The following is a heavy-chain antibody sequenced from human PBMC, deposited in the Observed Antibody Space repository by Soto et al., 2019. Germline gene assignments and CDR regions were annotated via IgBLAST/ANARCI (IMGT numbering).Heavy chain of an antibody. CDR3: ARDFGDSKGSYYYYGMDV. V-gene: IGHV3-21*01. CDR1: GFTFTTYA. Sequence: EVQLVESGGGLVQPGGSLRLACAASGFTFTTYAMNWVRQAPGKGLEWVSCISSSSTYIYYADSVKGRFTISRDNAKNLLFLQMHSRTAEDTAVYYCARDFGDSKGSYYYYGMDVWGQGTTVTVSS. D-gene: IGHD2-21*02. CDR2: ISSSSTYI. J-gene: IGHJ6*02.